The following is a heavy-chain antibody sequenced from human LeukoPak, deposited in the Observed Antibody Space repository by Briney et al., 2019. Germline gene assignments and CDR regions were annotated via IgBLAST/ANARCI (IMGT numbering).Heavy chain of an antibody. Sequence: GGSLRLSCAASGFTFSSYSMNWVRQAPGKGLEWVSYISSSSSTIYYADPVKGRFTISRDNAKNSLYLQMNSLRAEDTAVYYCARDRLVRGVVQLRFDYWGQGTLVTVSS. CDR1: GFTFSSYS. J-gene: IGHJ4*02. CDR3: ARDRLVRGVVQLRFDY. V-gene: IGHV3-48*01. D-gene: IGHD3-10*01. CDR2: ISSSSSTI.